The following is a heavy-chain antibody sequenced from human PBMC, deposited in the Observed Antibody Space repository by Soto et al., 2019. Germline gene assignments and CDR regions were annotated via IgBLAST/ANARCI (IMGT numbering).Heavy chain of an antibody. CDR2: IRSKANSYAT. J-gene: IGHJ6*04. D-gene: IGHD5-18*01. Sequence: EVQLVESGGGLVQPGGSLKLSCAASGFTFSGSAMHWVRQASGKGLEWVGRIRSKANSYATAYAASVKGRFTISRVDSKITAYLQMNSLKTEDTAVYYCTNPQLYYGMDVWGEGTTVTVSS. V-gene: IGHV3-73*02. CDR1: GFTFSGSA. CDR3: TNPQLYYGMDV.